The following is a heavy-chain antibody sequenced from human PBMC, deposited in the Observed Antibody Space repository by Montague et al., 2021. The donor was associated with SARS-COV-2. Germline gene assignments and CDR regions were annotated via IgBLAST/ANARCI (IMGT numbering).Heavy chain of an antibody. V-gene: IGHV4-59*01. CDR1: GGSISSNF. CDR3: ARTRGYDPLFDF. Sequence: SETLSLTCTVSGGSISSNFWSWIRQPPGEGLEWIGYIYYSGSTNYNPSLKSRVTKSVDTSKKQFSLQLSSVTAADTAVYYCARTRGYDPLFDFWGQGTLVTVSS. J-gene: IGHJ4*02. D-gene: IGHD5-12*01. CDR2: IYYSGST.